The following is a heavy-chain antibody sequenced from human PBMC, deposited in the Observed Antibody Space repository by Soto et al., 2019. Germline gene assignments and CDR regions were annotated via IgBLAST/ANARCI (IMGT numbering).Heavy chain of an antibody. CDR1: GDSISGSYY. J-gene: IGHJ4*02. V-gene: IGHV4-39*01. Sequence: PSETLSLTCTVSGDSISGSYYWGWIRQPPGKGLEWIGIIYYGGSTYSNPSLKSRVSISVDTSKNQFTLNLSSVTAADTAVYYCARRGSNSWSSFDYWGQGTQVTVS. D-gene: IGHD6-13*01. CDR3: ARRGSNSWSSFDY. CDR2: IYYGGST.